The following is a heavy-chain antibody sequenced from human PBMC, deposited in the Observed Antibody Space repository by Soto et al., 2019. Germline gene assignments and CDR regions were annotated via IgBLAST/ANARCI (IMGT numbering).Heavy chain of an antibody. CDR2: IAPSGGST. Sequence: ASVKVSCKASGYTFTNFHLHWVRLAPGQGLEWMGMIAPSGGSTSYAQKFQGRVTMTRDTSTSTVYMELSSLRSEDTAVYYCARGPIALYYFDFWGLGTLVNV. CDR1: GYTFTNFH. D-gene: IGHD2-21*01. CDR3: ARGPIALYYFDF. J-gene: IGHJ4*02. V-gene: IGHV1-46*01.